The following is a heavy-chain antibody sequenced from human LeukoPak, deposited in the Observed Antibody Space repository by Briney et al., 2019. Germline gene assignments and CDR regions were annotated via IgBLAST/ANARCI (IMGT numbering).Heavy chain of an antibody. CDR2: INHSGST. Sequence: SETLSLTCAVYGGPFSGYYWSWIRQPPGKGLEWIGEINHSGSTNYNPSLKSRVTISVDTSKNQFSLKLSSVTAADTAVYYCARGRRNYGHIVLVVYAQYNWFDPWGQGTLVTVSS. D-gene: IGHD2-8*02. V-gene: IGHV4-34*01. J-gene: IGHJ5*02. CDR3: ARGRRNYGHIVLVVYAQYNWFDP. CDR1: GGPFSGYY.